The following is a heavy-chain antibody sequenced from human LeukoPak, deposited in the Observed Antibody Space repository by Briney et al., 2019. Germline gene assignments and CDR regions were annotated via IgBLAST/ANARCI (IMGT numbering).Heavy chain of an antibody. V-gene: IGHV5-51*01. CDR3: ARHCGQGGVVVPAGY. CDR2: IYPGDSDT. D-gene: IGHD2-2*01. Sequence: GESLKISCKGSGYSFTSYWTGWVRQMPGKGLEWMGIIYPGDSDTRYSPSFQGQVTISADKSISTAYLQWSSLKASDTAMYYCARHCGQGGVVVPAGYWGQGTLVTVSS. CDR1: GYSFTSYW. J-gene: IGHJ4*02.